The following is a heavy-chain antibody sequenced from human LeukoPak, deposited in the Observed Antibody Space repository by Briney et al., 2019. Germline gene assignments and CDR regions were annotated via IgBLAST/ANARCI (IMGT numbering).Heavy chain of an antibody. CDR1: GYTFTGYY. D-gene: IGHD1-20*01. J-gene: IGHJ6*02. V-gene: IGHV1-2*06. CDR3: ARLNWNDVGMDV. Sequence: ASVKVSCKASGYTFTGYYMHWVRQAPGQGLEWMGRINPNSGGTNYAQKFQGRVTMTRGTSISTAYMELSRLRSDDTAVYYCARLNWNDVGMDVWGQGTTVTVSS. CDR2: INPNSGGT.